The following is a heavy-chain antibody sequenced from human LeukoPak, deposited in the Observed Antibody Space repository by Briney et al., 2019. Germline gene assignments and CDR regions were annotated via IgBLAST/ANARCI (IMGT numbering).Heavy chain of an antibody. CDR3: ARVGDSSGWQYYLDY. CDR1: GFTFSSYA. D-gene: IGHD6-19*01. J-gene: IGHJ4*02. CDR2: ISSSSSTI. V-gene: IGHV3-48*01. Sequence: LSGGSLRLSCAASGFTFSSYAMSWVRQAPGKGLEWVSYISSSSSTIYYADSVKGRFTISRDNAKNSLYLQMNSLRAEDTAVYYCARVGDSSGWQYYLDYWGQGTLVTVSS.